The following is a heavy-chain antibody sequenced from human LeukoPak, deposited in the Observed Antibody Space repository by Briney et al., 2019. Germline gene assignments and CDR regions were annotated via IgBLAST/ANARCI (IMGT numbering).Heavy chain of an antibody. D-gene: IGHD1-26*01. V-gene: IGHV4-38-2*02. CDR2: IYHSGST. CDR1: GYSISSGYY. CDR3: ARAIEVGAMTPFAY. Sequence: PSETLSLTCTVSGYSISSGYYWGWIRQPPGKGLEWIGSIYHSGSTYYNPSLKSRVTISVDTSKNQFSLKLSSVTAADTAVYYCARAIEVGAMTPFAYWGQGTLVTVSS. J-gene: IGHJ4*02.